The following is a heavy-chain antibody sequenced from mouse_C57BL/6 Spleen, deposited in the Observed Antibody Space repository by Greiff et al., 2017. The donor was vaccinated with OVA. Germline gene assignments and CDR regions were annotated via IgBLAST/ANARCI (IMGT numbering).Heavy chain of an antibody. CDR2: ISSGSSTI. V-gene: IGHV5-17*01. CDR3: EKINYYGVFDY. J-gene: IGHJ2*01. Sequence: EVKLVESGGGLVKPGGSLKLSCAASGFTFSDYGMHWVRQAPEKGLEWVAYISSGSSTIYYADTVKGRFTISRDNAKNTLFLQMTSLRSEDTAMYYCEKINYYGVFDYWGQGTTVTVSS. D-gene: IGHD1-1*01. CDR1: GFTFSDYG.